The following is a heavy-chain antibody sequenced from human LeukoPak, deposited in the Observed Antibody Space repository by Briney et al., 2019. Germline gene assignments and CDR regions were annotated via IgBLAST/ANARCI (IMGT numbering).Heavy chain of an antibody. Sequence: GGSLRLSCAASGFTFSSYAMHRVRQAPGKGLEWVAVISYDGSNKYYADSVKGRFTISRDNSKNTLYLQMNSLRAEDTAVYYCARDVSAALGGGYFDYWGQGTLVTVSS. CDR2: ISYDGSNK. V-gene: IGHV3-30-3*01. CDR3: ARDVSAALGGGYFDY. J-gene: IGHJ4*02. CDR1: GFTFSSYA. D-gene: IGHD7-27*01.